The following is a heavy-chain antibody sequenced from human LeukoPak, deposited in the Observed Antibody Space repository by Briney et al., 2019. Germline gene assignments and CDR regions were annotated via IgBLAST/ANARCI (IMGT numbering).Heavy chain of an antibody. CDR1: GYTFTSYG. Sequence: ASVKVSCKASGYTFTSYGISWVRQAPGQGLEWMGWISAYNGYTNYAQKFQGRVTMTTDTSTTTAYMELKSLRSDDTAVYYCAIGYSSGWYYYYGMDVWGQGTTVTVSS. CDR3: AIGYSSGWYYYYGMDV. J-gene: IGHJ6*02. V-gene: IGHV1-18*01. CDR2: ISAYNGYT. D-gene: IGHD6-19*01.